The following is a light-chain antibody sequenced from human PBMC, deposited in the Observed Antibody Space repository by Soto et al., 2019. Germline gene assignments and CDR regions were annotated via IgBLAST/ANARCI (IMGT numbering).Light chain of an antibody. CDR1: SGDVGRYNY. CDR3: CSYAGPYTFV. J-gene: IGLJ1*01. V-gene: IGLV2-11*01. CDR2: DVN. Sequence: QSALTQPRSVSGSPGQSVTISCTGTSGDVGRYNYVSWYQQHPGKAPKLMIYDVNARPSGVPDRFSGSKSGNTASLTISGLQAEDEAGYCCCSYAGPYTFVFGTGTKVNV.